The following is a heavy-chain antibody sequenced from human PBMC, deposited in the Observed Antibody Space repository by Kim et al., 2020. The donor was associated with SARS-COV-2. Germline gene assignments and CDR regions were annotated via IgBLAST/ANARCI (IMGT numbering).Heavy chain of an antibody. J-gene: IGHJ6*02. CDR3: ARDARSPKYYYSGLDV. Sequence: SETLSLTCAVYGGSFSGYYWTWIRQPPGKGLEWIGEINHSGSTNYNPSLKSRVTISVDTSKNQFSLKLSSVTAADTAVYYCARDARSPKYYYSGLDVWGQGTTVTVSS. CDR1: GGSFSGYY. V-gene: IGHV4-34*01. CDR2: INHSGST. D-gene: IGHD1-26*01.